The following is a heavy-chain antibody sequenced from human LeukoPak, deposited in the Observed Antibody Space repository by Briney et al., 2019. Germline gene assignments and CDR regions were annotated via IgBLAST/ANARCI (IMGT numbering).Heavy chain of an antibody. D-gene: IGHD4-17*01. CDR1: GFTFSSYG. Sequence: GRSLRLSCAASGFTFSSYGMHWVRQAPGKGLEWVAVISYDRSNKYYADSVKGRFTISRDNSKNTLYLQMNSLRAEDTAVYYCAKDPVPSTVTTFFRWFDPWGQGTLVTVSS. CDR3: AKDPVPSTVTTFFRWFDP. CDR2: ISYDRSNK. V-gene: IGHV3-30*18. J-gene: IGHJ5*02.